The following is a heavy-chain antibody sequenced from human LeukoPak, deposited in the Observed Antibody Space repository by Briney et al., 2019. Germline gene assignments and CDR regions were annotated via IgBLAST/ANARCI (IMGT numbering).Heavy chain of an antibody. CDR3: ARSRGSGYDGGAFDY. CDR1: GYTFTGYY. V-gene: IGHV1-2*02. J-gene: IGHJ4*02. D-gene: IGHD5-12*01. CDR2: INPNSGGT. Sequence: ASVKVSCKASGYTFTGYYMHWVRQAPGQGLEWMGWINPNSGGTNYAQKFQGRVTMTRDTSISTAYMELSRLRSDDTAVYYCARSRGSGYDGGAFDYWGQGTLVTVSS.